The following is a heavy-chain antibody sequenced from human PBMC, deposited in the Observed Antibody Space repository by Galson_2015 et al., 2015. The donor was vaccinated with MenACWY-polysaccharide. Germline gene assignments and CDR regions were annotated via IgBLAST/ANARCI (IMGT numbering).Heavy chain of an antibody. CDR1: GGSISGYY. J-gene: IGHJ4*02. D-gene: IGHD6-13*01. CDR2: VYAGVST. V-gene: IGHV4-4*07. Sequence: DTLSLTCSISGGSISGYYWSCIRQPAGKGLEWIGRVYAGVSTTYNPSLKSRVTISIDTSKNQFSLKLTSVTAADTAVYFCARDSTGIAASAVYWGQGTLVTVSS. CDR3: ARDSTGIAASAVY.